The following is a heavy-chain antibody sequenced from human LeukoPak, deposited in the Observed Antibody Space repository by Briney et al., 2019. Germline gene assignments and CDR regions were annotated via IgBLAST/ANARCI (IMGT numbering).Heavy chain of an antibody. Sequence: GESLKISCKGSGYNLPNYWIGWVRQMPGKGLDWMGIIYPGDSDTRYSPSFQGRVTISADKSIRTAYLQWSSLKASDTAIYYCAKQNTYSGYDFGWFDSWGQGTLVTVSS. CDR3: AKQNTYSGYDFGWFDS. CDR2: IYPGDSDT. CDR1: GYNLPNYW. D-gene: IGHD5-12*01. V-gene: IGHV5-51*01. J-gene: IGHJ5*01.